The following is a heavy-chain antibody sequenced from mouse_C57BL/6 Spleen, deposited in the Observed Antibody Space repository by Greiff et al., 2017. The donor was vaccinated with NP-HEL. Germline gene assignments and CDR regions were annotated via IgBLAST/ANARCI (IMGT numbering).Heavy chain of an antibody. CDR1: GYTFTSYD. Sequence: QVQLKESGPELVKPGASVKLSCKASGYTFTSYDINWVKQRPGQGLEWIGWIYPRDGSTKYNEKFKGKATLTVDTSSSTAYMELHSLTSEDSAVYFCARSESNYPGWYFDVWGTGTTVTVSS. CDR2: IYPRDGST. D-gene: IGHD2-5*01. V-gene: IGHV1-85*01. CDR3: ARSESNYPGWYFDV. J-gene: IGHJ1*03.